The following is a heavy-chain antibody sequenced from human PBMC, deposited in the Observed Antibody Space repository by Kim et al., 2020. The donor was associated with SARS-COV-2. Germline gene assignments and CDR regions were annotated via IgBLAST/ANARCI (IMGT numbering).Heavy chain of an antibody. D-gene: IGHD5-12*01. CDR3: AKDGRGGYDWEGWFDP. Sequence: GGSLRLSCAASGFTFSSYGMHWVRQAPGKGLEWVAVISYDGSNKYYADSVKGRFTISRDNSKNTLYLQMNSLRAEDTAVYYCAKDGRGGYDWEGWFDPWGQGTLVTVSS. V-gene: IGHV3-30*18. J-gene: IGHJ5*02. CDR1: GFTFSSYG. CDR2: ISYDGSNK.